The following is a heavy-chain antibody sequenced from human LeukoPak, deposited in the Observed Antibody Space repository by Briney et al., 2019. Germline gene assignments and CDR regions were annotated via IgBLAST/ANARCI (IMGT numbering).Heavy chain of an antibody. D-gene: IGHD6-13*01. Sequence: GGSLRLSCAASGFSFSDHYMDWVRQAPGKGLEWVGRTRNRANSYTTEYAASVKGRFTISRDDSKNSLYLQMNSLKTEDTAVYYCVRVYSSTWYGSYFDHWGQGTLVTVSS. CDR2: TRNRANSYTT. CDR3: VRVYSSTWYGSYFDH. CDR1: GFSFSDHY. J-gene: IGHJ4*02. V-gene: IGHV3-72*01.